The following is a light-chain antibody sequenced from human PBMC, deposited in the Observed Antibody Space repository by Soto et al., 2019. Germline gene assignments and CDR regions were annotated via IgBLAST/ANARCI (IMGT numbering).Light chain of an antibody. V-gene: IGKV1-5*01. J-gene: IGKJ1*01. Sequence: DIQMTQSPSTLSASVGDRVTITCRASQSISSWLAWYQQKPGKAPKLLIYDASSLESGVPSRFSGSGAGTECTLTISSLQPDDFAPYYCQQYNSYPWTFGQGTKVEIK. CDR1: QSISSW. CDR3: QQYNSYPWT. CDR2: DAS.